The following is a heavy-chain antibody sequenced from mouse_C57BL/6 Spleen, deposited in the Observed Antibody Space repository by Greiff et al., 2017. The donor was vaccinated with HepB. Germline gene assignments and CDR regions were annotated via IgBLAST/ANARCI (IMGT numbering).Heavy chain of an antibody. J-gene: IGHJ3*01. V-gene: IGHV5-17*01. CDR3: ARDYGSSFAY. CDR2: ISSGSSTI. D-gene: IGHD1-2*01. Sequence: EVNVVESGGGLVKPGGSLKLSCAASGFTFSDYGMHWVRQAPDKGLEWVAYISSGSSTIYYADTVKGRFTISRDNAKNTLFMKMTSLRSEDTAMYYCARDYGSSFAYWGQGTLVTVSA. CDR1: GFTFSDYG.